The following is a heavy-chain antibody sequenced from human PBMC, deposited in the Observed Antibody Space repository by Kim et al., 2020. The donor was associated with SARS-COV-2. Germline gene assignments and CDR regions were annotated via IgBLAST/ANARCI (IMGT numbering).Heavy chain of an antibody. Sequence: SETLSLTCTVTGGSSSSYLWSWIRQPPGKAPDWIGYIYYCGFTNYSPSLKSRVTISLDTSKNQFSLNLSSVTAAAPAVYYCSRGSRRSTPNFDYWCQG. J-gene: IGHJ4*02. CDR2: IYYCGFT. D-gene: IGHD1-26*01. V-gene: IGHV4-59*13. CDR1: GGSSSSYL. CDR3: SRGSRRSTPNFDY.